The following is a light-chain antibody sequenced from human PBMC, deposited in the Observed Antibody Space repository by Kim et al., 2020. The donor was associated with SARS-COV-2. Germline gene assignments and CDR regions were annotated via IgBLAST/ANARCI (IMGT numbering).Light chain of an antibody. Sequence: PGESVTISCTGTSSDVGGYNYVSWYQPHPGKAPKLMIHDVSERPSGVPDRFSGSKSGNTASLTISGLQAEDEADYYCCSYAGSPWVFGGGTQLTVL. CDR1: SSDVGGYNY. CDR3: CSYAGSPWV. J-gene: IGLJ3*02. V-gene: IGLV2-11*03. CDR2: DVS.